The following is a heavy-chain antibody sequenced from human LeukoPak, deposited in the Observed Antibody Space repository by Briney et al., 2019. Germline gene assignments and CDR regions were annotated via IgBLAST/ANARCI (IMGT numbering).Heavy chain of an antibody. V-gene: IGHV3-23*01. CDR3: AKSYSGNYNDAFGI. J-gene: IGHJ3*02. Sequence: GGSLRLSCTASGFTLSNSGMSWVRQAPGKGLEWVSGIPGSGGNTYHADSVRGRFTISRDNSKNTLYLQMNSLRAEDTAVYYCAKSYSGNYNDAFGIWGQGTMVTVSS. CDR1: GFTLSNSG. CDR2: IPGSGGNT. D-gene: IGHD1-26*01.